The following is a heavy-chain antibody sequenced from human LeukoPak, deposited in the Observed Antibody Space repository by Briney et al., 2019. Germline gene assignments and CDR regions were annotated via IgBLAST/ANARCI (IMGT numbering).Heavy chain of an antibody. J-gene: IGHJ5*02. Sequence: KSSETLSLTCTVSGGSISSSSYYWGWIRQPPGKGLEWIGSIYYSGSTYYNPSLKSRVTISVDTSKNQFSLKLSSVTAADMAVYYCASLYCSSTSCAFNWFDPWGQGTLVTVSS. D-gene: IGHD2-2*01. CDR3: ASLYCSSTSCAFNWFDP. CDR1: GGSISSSSYY. V-gene: IGHV4-39*07. CDR2: IYYSGST.